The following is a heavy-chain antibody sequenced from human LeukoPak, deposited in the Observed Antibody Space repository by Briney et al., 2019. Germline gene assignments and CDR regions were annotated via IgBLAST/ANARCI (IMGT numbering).Heavy chain of an antibody. CDR2: IYPGDSDT. CDR3: ARAAYCGGDCYLGNWFDP. Sequence: GESLKISCKGGGYSFTSYWIGWVRQMPGKGLEWMGIIYPGDSDTRYSPSFQGQVTISADKSISTAYLQWSSLKASDTAMYYCARAAYCGGDCYLGNWFDPWGQGTLVTVSS. CDR1: GYSFTSYW. D-gene: IGHD2-21*02. V-gene: IGHV5-51*01. J-gene: IGHJ5*02.